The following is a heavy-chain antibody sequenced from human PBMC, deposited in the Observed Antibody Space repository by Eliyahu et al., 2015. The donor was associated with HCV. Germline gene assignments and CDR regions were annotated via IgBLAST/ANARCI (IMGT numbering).Heavy chain of an antibody. CDR2: IYSGGST. CDR1: GFTVXSNY. CDR3: ARAPPYSSSWYVLAY. Sequence: EVQLVESGGGLVQPGGSLXLSCAASGFTVXSNYMSWVRQAPGKGLEWGSVIYSGGSTYYADSVKGRFTISRHNSXNTLYLQMNSLRAEDTAVYYCARAPPYSSSWYVLAYWGQGTLVTVSS. D-gene: IGHD6-13*01. V-gene: IGHV3-53*04. J-gene: IGHJ4*02.